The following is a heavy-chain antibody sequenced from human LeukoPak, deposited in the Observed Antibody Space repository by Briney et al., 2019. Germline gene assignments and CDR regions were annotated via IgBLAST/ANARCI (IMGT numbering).Heavy chain of an antibody. CDR3: ARNVASGQWLVPYYFDY. Sequence: PSETLSLTCAVYGGSFNGYYWSWIRQPPGKGLEWIGEINHSGSTNYNPSLKSRVTISVDTSKNQFSLKLSSVTAADTAVYYCARNVASGQWLVPYYFDYWGQGTLVTVSS. V-gene: IGHV4-34*01. CDR2: INHSGST. J-gene: IGHJ4*02. D-gene: IGHD6-19*01. CDR1: GGSFNGYY.